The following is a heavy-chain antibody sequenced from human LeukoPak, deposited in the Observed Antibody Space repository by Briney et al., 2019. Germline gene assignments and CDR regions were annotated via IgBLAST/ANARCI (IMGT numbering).Heavy chain of an antibody. CDR2: IYYSGST. Sequence: PSETLSLTCTVSGGSISSGGYYWSWIRQHPGKGLEWIGYIYYSGSTYYNPSLKSRVTISVDTSKNQFSLKLSSVTAADTAVYYCARDTPTRPFDYWGQGTLVTVSS. J-gene: IGHJ4*02. V-gene: IGHV4-31*03. CDR1: GGSISSGGYY. CDR3: ARDTPTRPFDY.